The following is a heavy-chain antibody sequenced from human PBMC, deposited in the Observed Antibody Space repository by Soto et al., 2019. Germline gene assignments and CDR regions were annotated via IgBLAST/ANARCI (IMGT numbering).Heavy chain of an antibody. CDR2: IYYSGST. CDR3: ARRRYSGYDFHG. Sequence: PSETLSLTCTVSGGSISSSSYYWGWIRQPPGKGLEWIGSIYYSGSTYYNPSLKSRVTISVDTSKNQFSLRLSSVTAADTAVYYCARRRYSGYDFHGWGQGTLVTSPQ. CDR1: GGSISSSSYY. D-gene: IGHD5-12*01. J-gene: IGHJ4*02. V-gene: IGHV4-39*01.